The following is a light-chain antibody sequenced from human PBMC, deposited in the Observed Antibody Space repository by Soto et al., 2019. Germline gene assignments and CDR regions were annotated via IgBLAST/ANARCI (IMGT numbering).Light chain of an antibody. CDR2: GAS. V-gene: IGKV3-20*01. CDR1: QSVNNNY. J-gene: IGKJ5*01. CDR3: QQYGSSTMYT. Sequence: EIVLTQSPGTLSLSPGEGATLSCRASQSVNNNYLAWYQQKPGQAPRLVISGASSRATAIPDRFSGSGSGTDFTLTISRLEPEDFAVYYCQQYGSSTMYTFGQGTRLEI.